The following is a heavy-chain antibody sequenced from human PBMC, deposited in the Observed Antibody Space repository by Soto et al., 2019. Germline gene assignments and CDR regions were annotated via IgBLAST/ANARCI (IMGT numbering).Heavy chain of an antibody. J-gene: IGHJ5*02. CDR3: AREGIAAAGTFETAWFDP. Sequence: SVKVSCKASGGTFSSYTISWVRQAPGQGLEWMGMIIPILGIANYAQKFQGRVTITADKSTSTAYMELSSLRSEDTAVYYCAREGIAAAGTFETAWFDPWGQGTLVTVSS. CDR1: GGTFSSYT. CDR2: IIPILGIA. D-gene: IGHD6-13*01. V-gene: IGHV1-69*04.